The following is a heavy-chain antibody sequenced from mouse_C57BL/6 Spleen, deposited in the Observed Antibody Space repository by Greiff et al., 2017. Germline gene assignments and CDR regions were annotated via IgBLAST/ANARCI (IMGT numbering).Heavy chain of an antibody. CDR2: INPNYGTT. V-gene: IGHV1-39*01. D-gene: IGHD1-1*01. CDR1: GYSFTDYN. J-gene: IGHJ4*01. CDR3: ARYGESTVVATKAMDY. Sequence: EVKLVESGPELVKPGASVKISCKASGYSFTDYNMNWVKQSNGKSLEWIGVINPNYGTTSYNQKFKGKATLTVDQSSSTAYMQLNSLTSEDSAVYYCARYGESTVVATKAMDYWGQGTSVTVSS.